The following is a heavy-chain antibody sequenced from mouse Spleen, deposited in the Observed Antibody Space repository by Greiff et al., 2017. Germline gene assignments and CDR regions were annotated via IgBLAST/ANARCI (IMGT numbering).Heavy chain of an antibody. V-gene: IGHV1-63*01. CDR3: ARSRSNYPFAY. Sequence: QVQLKQSGAELVRPGTSVKMSCKASGYTFTNYWIGWAKQRPGHGLEWIGDIYPGGGYTNYNEKFKGKATLTADKSSSTAYMQFSSLTSEDSAIYYCARSRSNYPFAYWGQGTLVTVSA. CDR1: GYTFTNYW. D-gene: IGHD2-5*01. J-gene: IGHJ3*01. CDR2: IYPGGGYT.